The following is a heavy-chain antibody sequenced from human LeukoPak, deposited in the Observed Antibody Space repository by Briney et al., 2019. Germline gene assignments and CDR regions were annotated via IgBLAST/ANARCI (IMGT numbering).Heavy chain of an antibody. D-gene: IGHD3-16*01. J-gene: IGHJ4*02. Sequence: GGSLRLSCAASGFTVSSNYMSWVRQAPGKGLEWVSVIYSGGSTYYADSVKGRFTISRDNSKNTLYLQMNSLTADDTAVYYCARDPLGVLSYFDYWGQGTLVTVSS. CDR3: ARDPLGVLSYFDY. CDR1: GFTVSSNY. CDR2: IYSGGST. V-gene: IGHV3-53*01.